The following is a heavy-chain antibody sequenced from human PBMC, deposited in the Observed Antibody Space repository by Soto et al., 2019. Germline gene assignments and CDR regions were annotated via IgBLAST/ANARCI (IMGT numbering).Heavy chain of an antibody. CDR2: ISGSGGST. V-gene: IGHV3-23*01. J-gene: IGHJ3*02. Sequence: GGSLRLSCAASGFTFSSYAMSWVRQAPGKGLEWVSAISGSGGSTYYADSVKGRFTISRDNSKNTLYLQMNSLRAEDTAVYYCAKEPRYDILTGEDAFDIWGQGTMVTVSS. D-gene: IGHD3-9*01. CDR1: GFTFSSYA. CDR3: AKEPRYDILTGEDAFDI.